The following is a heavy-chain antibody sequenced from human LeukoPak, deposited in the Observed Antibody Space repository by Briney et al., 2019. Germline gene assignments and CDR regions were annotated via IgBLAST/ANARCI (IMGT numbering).Heavy chain of an antibody. CDR2: ISSSSSYI. CDR3: AGCRLAFRAWYMDV. V-gene: IGHV3-21*01. CDR1: GFTFSSYS. Sequence: GGPLRLSCAASGFTFSSYSMNWVRQAPGKGLEWVSSISSSSSYIYYADSVKGRFTISRDNAKNSLYLQMNSLRAEDTAVYYCAGCRLAFRAWYMDVWGKGTTVTVSS. J-gene: IGHJ6*03. D-gene: IGHD3-3*02.